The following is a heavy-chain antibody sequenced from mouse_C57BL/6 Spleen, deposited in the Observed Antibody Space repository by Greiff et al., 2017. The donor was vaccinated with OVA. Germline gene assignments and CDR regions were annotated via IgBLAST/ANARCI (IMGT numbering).Heavy chain of an antibody. Sequence: VQLQQPGAELVRPGTSVKLSCKASGYTFTSYWMHWVKQRPGQGLEWIGVIDPSDSYTNYNQKFKGKATLTVDTSSSTAYMQLSSLTSEDSAVYYCARRDDYDLFAYWGQGTLVTVSA. D-gene: IGHD2-4*01. CDR3: ARRDDYDLFAY. J-gene: IGHJ3*01. CDR2: IDPSDSYT. CDR1: GYTFTSYW. V-gene: IGHV1-59*01.